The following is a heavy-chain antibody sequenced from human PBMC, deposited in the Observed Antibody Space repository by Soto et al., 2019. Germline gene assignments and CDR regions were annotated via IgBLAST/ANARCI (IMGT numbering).Heavy chain of an antibody. J-gene: IGHJ6*03. V-gene: IGHV4-31*03. CDR2: IYYSGST. Sequence: SETLSLTCTVSGGSISSGGYYWSWIRQHPGKGLEWIGYIYYSGSTYYNPSLKSRVTISVDTSKNQFSLKLSSVTAADTAVYYCATSCGYDPKPYYYYYCMDVWGKGTTVTVSS. D-gene: IGHD5-12*01. CDR1: GGSISSGGYY. CDR3: ATSCGYDPKPYYYYYCMDV.